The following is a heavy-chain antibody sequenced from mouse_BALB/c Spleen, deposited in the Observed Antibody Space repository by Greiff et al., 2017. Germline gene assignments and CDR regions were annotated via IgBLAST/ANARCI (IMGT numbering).Heavy chain of an antibody. V-gene: IGHV5-17*02. J-gene: IGHJ3*01. Sequence: EVQLVESGGGLVQPGGSRKLSCAASGFTFSSFGMHWVRQAPEKGLEWVAYLSSGSSTIYYADTVKGRFTISRDNPKNTLFLQMTSLRSEDTAMYYCARDKISIYDGYSFAYWGQGTLGTVSA. CDR2: LSSGSSTI. D-gene: IGHD2-3*01. CDR3: ARDKISIYDGYSFAY. CDR1: GFTFSSFG.